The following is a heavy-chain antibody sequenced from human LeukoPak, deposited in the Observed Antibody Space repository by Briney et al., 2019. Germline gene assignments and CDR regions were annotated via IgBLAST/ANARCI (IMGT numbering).Heavy chain of an antibody. CDR2: IIPIFGTA. V-gene: IGHV1-69*05. CDR3: ARDRPGQATTFDY. CDR1: GYTFTNYV. D-gene: IGHD1-26*01. Sequence: SVKVSCKASGYTFTNYVITWVRQAPGQGLEWMGGIIPIFGTANYAQKFQGRVTITTDESTSTAYMELSSLRSEDTAVYYCARDRPGQATTFDYWGQGTLVTVSS. J-gene: IGHJ4*02.